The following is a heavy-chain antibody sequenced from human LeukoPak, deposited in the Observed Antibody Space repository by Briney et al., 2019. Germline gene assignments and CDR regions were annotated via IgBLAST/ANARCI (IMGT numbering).Heavy chain of an antibody. CDR1: GFTFSSYA. D-gene: IGHD3-10*01. Sequence: GGSLRLSCAASGFTFSSYAMSWVRQAPGKGLEWVSAISGSGGSTYYADSVKGRFTISRDNSKNTLYLQMNSLRAEDTAVYYCAREGLYGSGSYYGLDAFDIWGQGTMVTVSS. V-gene: IGHV3-23*01. CDR3: AREGLYGSGSYYGLDAFDI. CDR2: ISGSGGST. J-gene: IGHJ3*02.